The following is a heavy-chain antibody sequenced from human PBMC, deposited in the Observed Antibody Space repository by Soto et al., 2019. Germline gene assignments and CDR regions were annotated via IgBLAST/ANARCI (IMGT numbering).Heavy chain of an antibody. CDR2: INPNSGGT. CDR3: ARSRVGATLDY. J-gene: IGHJ4*02. CDR1: GYTFTGYY. V-gene: IGHV1-2*04. Sequence: SVKVSWKASGYTFTGYYIHWVRQAPGQGLEWMGWINPNSGGTNYAQKFQGWVTMTRETSISTAYMELSRLRSDDTAVYDCARSRVGATLDYWGQGTLVTVYS. D-gene: IGHD1-26*01.